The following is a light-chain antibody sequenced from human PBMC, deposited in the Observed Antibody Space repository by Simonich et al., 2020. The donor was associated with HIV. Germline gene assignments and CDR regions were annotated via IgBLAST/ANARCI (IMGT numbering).Light chain of an antibody. V-gene: IGKV3-11*01. CDR3: QQRNNWPLFT. Sequence: EIVLTQSPGTLSLSPGEIPTLSSRANQSISRSYLAWYQQKPGQAPRLLIYDASNRATVIPARFSGSGSGTDFTLTVSSLEPEDFAVYYCQQRNNWPLFTFGPGTKVDIK. J-gene: IGKJ3*01. CDR2: DAS. CDR1: QSISRSY.